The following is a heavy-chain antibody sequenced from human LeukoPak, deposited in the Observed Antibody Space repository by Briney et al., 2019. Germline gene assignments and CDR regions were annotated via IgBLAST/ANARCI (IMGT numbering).Heavy chain of an antibody. Sequence: AETLSLTCTVSGGFIISYYWSWIQQPPGKGLEWIGYIYYSGSTNYTPSLKSRVTISVDTSKNQFSLKLNSVTAADTAVYYCARVVAPAGNNWYDPWGQGTLVTVS. D-gene: IGHD2-2*01. CDR3: ARVVAPAGNNWYDP. J-gene: IGHJ5*02. V-gene: IGHV4-59*12. CDR1: GGFIISYY. CDR2: IYYSGST.